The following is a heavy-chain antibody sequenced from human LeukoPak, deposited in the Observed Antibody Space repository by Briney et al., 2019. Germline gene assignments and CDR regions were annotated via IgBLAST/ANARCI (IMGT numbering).Heavy chain of an antibody. V-gene: IGHV3-21*04. CDR3: AKDRGSIAVAVGFDY. J-gene: IGHJ4*02. CDR2: ISSSSSYI. D-gene: IGHD6-19*01. Sequence: GGSLRLSCAASGFTFSSYSMNWVRQAPGKGLEWVSSISSSSSYIYYADSVKGRFTISRDNAKNSLYLQMNSLRAEDTAVYYCAKDRGSIAVAVGFDYWGQGTLVTVSS. CDR1: GFTFSSYS.